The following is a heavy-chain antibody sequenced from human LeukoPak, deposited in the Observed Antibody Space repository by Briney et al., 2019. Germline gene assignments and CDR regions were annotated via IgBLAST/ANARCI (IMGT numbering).Heavy chain of an antibody. D-gene: IGHD2-15*01. CDR1: GFTFSSYV. CDR2: ISGSGGST. J-gene: IGHJ4*02. V-gene: IGHV3-23*01. CDR3: AKSSYCSGGSCYSGGYYFDY. Sequence: GSLRLSCAASGFTFSSYVMHWVRQAPGKGLEWVSAISGSGGSTYYADSVKGRFTISRDNSKNTLYLQMNSLRAEDTAVYYCAKSSYCSGGSCYSGGYYFDYWGQGTLVTVSS.